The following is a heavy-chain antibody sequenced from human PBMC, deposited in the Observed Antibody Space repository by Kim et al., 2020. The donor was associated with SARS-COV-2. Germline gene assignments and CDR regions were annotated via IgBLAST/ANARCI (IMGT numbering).Heavy chain of an antibody. CDR3: ARGTDTKVFYYYYMDV. Sequence: SETLSLTCAVYGGSFSGYYWSWIRQPPGKGLEWIGEINHSGSTNYNPSLKSRVTISVDTSKNQFSLKLSSVTAADTAVFYCARGTDTKVFYYYYMDVWGKGTTVTVSS. CDR2: INHSGST. J-gene: IGHJ6*03. CDR1: GGSFSGYY. V-gene: IGHV4-34*01.